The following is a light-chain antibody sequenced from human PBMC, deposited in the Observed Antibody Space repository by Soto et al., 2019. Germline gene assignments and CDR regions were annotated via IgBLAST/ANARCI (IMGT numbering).Light chain of an antibody. Sequence: QSALTQAASVSGSPGQSITISCTGTSTDVGSYDLVSWYQQEPGKAPKLMIYEVSKRPSGVSNRFSGSKSGNTASLTISGLQAEDEADYYCCSYAGSSTYAVFGGGTKLTV. V-gene: IGLV2-23*02. CDR2: EVS. CDR3: CSYAGSSTYAV. CDR1: STDVGSYDL. J-gene: IGLJ2*01.